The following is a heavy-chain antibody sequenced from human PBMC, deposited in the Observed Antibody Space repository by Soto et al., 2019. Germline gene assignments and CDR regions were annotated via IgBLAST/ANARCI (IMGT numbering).Heavy chain of an antibody. Sequence: QVQLVQSGAEVKKPGASVKVSCKASGYTFTSYYMHWVRQAPGQGLEWMGIINPSGGSTSYAQKFQGRVTMTRDTSTSTVYMELSSLRSEDTAVYYCARRGGGYCSGGSCYPFRYYYGMDVWGQGTTVTVSS. V-gene: IGHV1-46*01. D-gene: IGHD2-15*01. J-gene: IGHJ6*02. CDR3: ARRGGGYCSGGSCYPFRYYYGMDV. CDR2: INPSGGST. CDR1: GYTFTSYY.